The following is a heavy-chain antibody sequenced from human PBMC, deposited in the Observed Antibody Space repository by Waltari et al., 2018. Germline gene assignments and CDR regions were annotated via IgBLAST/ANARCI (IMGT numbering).Heavy chain of an antibody. V-gene: IGHV1-69*10. J-gene: IGHJ4*02. D-gene: IGHD2-15*01. CDR2: IIPIHGIA. CDR3: ARDGGYCSGGSCYASDY. Sequence: QVQLVQSGAEVKKPGSSVKVSCKASGGTFSSYAISWVRQAPGQGLEWMGGIIPIHGIANYAQKFQGRVTITADKSTSTAYMELSSLRSEDTAVYYCARDGGYCSGGSCYASDYWGKGTLVTVSS. CDR1: GGTFSSYA.